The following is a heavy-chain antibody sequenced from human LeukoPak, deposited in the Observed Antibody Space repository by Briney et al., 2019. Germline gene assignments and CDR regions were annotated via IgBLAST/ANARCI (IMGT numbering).Heavy chain of an antibody. CDR2: TYYSGST. Sequence: SETLSLTCTVSGGSISSYYWSWIRQPPGKGLEWIGYTYYSGSTNYNPSLKSRVTISVDTSKNQFSLKLSSVTAADTAVYYCARHSFSQGFLGPLDYWGQGTLVTVSS. D-gene: IGHD3-3*01. J-gene: IGHJ4*02. CDR1: GGSISSYY. CDR3: ARHSFSQGFLGPLDY. V-gene: IGHV4-59*08.